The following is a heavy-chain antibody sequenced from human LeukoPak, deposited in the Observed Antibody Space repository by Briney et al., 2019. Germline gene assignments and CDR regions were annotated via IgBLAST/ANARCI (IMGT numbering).Heavy chain of an antibody. V-gene: IGHV3-23*01. J-gene: IGHJ6*03. CDR2: ITGSGGST. Sequence: GGSLRLSCAASGFTFTSYTMSWVRQAPGKGLDGVSAITGSGGSTFYADSVKGRFTISRDNSKNTLHPQMDSLRAEDAAAYWCAKDGGTVFAPPDYYYMDVWGKGTTVTVSS. CDR3: AKDGGTVFAPPDYYYMDV. D-gene: IGHD3-3*01. CDR1: GFTFTSYT.